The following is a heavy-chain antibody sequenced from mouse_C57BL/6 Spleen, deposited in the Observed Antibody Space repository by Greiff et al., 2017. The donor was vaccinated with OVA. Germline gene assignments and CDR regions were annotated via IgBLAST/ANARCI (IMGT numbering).Heavy chain of an antibody. Sequence: VQLKQSGPELVKPGASVKISCKASGYSFTGYYMHWVKQSSEKSLEWIGEINPSTGGTSYNQKFKGKATLTVDKSSSTAYMQLKSLTSEDSAVYYCARRHSSGPYFDVWGTGTTVTVSS. J-gene: IGHJ1*03. D-gene: IGHD1-1*01. V-gene: IGHV1-43*01. CDR3: ARRHSSGPYFDV. CDR1: GYSFTGYY. CDR2: INPSTGGT.